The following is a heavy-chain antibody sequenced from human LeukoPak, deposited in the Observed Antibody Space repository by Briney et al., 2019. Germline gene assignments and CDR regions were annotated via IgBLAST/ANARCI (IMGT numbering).Heavy chain of an antibody. CDR2: IYYSGST. V-gene: IGHV4-39*07. J-gene: IGHJ6*03. D-gene: IGHD6-13*01. Sequence: SETLSLTCTVSGGSISSSSYYWGWIRQPPGKGLEWIGSIYYSGSTYYNPSLKSRVTISVDTSMNQFSLKLSSVTAADTAVYYCARGLIAAAGSYYMDVWGKGTTVTVSS. CDR1: GGSISSSSYY. CDR3: ARGLIAAAGSYYMDV.